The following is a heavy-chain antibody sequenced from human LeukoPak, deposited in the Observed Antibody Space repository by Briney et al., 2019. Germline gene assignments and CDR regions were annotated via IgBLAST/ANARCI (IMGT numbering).Heavy chain of an antibody. D-gene: IGHD6-19*01. Sequence: ASVKVPCKASGYTSTSYGISWVRQAPGQGLEWMGWISAYNGNTNYAQKLQGRVTMTTDTSTSTAYMELRSLRSDDTAVYYCARSGYSSGWYSLGFDYWGQGTLVTVSS. CDR3: ARSGYSSGWYSLGFDY. V-gene: IGHV1-18*01. CDR1: GYTSTSYG. J-gene: IGHJ4*02. CDR2: ISAYNGNT.